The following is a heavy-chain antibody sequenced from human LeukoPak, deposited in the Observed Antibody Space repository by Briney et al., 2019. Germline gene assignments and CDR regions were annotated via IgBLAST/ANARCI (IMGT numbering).Heavy chain of an antibody. V-gene: IGHV4-34*01. CDR3: ARGYYYDSSGLTFDP. D-gene: IGHD3-22*01. CDR1: GGSFSGYY. Sequence: NTSETLPLTCAVYGGSFSGYYWSWIRQPPGKGLEWIGEINHSGSTNYNPSLKSRVTISVDTSKNQFSLKLSSVTAADTAVYYCARGYYYDSSGLTFDPWGQGTLVTVSS. CDR2: INHSGST. J-gene: IGHJ5*02.